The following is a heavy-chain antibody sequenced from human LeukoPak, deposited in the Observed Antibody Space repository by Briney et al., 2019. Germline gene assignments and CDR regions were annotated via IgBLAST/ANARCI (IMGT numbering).Heavy chain of an antibody. CDR1: GGSINSHY. V-gene: IGHV4-34*01. J-gene: IGHJ4*02. Sequence: PSETLSLTCTVSGGSINSHYWSWIRQPPGKGLEWIGEINHSGSTNYNPSLKSRVTISVDTSKNQFSLKLSSVTAADTAVYYCARSVDTAEAQIAFDYWGQGTLVTVSS. CDR3: ARSVDTAEAQIAFDY. D-gene: IGHD5-18*01. CDR2: INHSGST.